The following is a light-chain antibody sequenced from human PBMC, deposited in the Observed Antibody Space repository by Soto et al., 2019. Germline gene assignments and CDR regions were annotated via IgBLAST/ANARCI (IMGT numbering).Light chain of an antibody. V-gene: IGKV3-11*01. CDR2: DAY. CDR3: QQRHMWPIP. J-gene: IGKJ5*01. Sequence: EVVLTQAPVTLTLSPGERATLSCRASQSFRGLLVWYQQKPVQAPRLLIYDAYNRATGIPPRFSGSGSGTDFTLTISSLEPEDSAVYYCQQRHMWPIPFGHGTRLEIK. CDR1: QSFRGL.